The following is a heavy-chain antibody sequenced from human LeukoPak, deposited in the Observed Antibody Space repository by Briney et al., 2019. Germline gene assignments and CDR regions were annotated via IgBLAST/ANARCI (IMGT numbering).Heavy chain of an antibody. CDR3: AKRGITMVRGAYFDY. CDR2: IKRKTEGATT. CDR1: GFAFKNAW. Sequence: PGGSLRLSCAASGFAFKNAWMSWVRQAPGKGLEWLGLIKRKTEGATTDYSAPVKGRFTISRDDSENTLYLQMNSLRAEDTAVYYCAKRGITMVRGAYFDYWGQGTLVTVSS. V-gene: IGHV3-15*01. D-gene: IGHD3-10*01. J-gene: IGHJ4*02.